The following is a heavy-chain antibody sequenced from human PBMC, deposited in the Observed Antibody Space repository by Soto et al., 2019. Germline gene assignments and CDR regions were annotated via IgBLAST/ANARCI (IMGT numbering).Heavy chain of an antibody. CDR3: SRLWAGGDDRDSPPYYLDP. CDR1: GFTFSGSA. V-gene: IGHV3-73*02. Sequence: EVQLVESGGGLVQPGGSVIISCAASGFTFSGSAIHWVRQASGKGLEWLGRIKTRSYNYATAYTASLKGRFTISRDDSKNTAYLQMNSLKTEDTAVYFCSRLWAGGDDRDSPPYYLDPWGQGTLVTVSS. J-gene: IGHJ5*02. CDR2: IKTRSYNYAT. D-gene: IGHD1-26*01.